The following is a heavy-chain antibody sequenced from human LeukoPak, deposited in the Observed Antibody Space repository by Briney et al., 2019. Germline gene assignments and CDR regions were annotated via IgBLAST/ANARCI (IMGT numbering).Heavy chain of an antibody. J-gene: IGHJ6*02. CDR3: ARHTPVALRSGYYYNMDV. V-gene: IGHV4-59*08. D-gene: IGHD2-15*01. CDR1: GGSISNYY. CDR2: IYYSGST. Sequence: SETLSLTCSVSGGSISNYYWSWIRQPPGKGLAWIGYIYYSGSTDYKPSLHSRVSMSVDTSKNQYSLRLSSLTAADTAVYYCARHTPVALRSGYYYNMDVWGQGTSVTVSS.